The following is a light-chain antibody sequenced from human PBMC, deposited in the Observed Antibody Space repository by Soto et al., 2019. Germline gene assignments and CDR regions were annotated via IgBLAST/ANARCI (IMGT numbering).Light chain of an antibody. Sequence: EIVLTQSPGTLSLSPGERATLSCRASQSVADNYLAWYQQKPGQAPRLLIYAASRRATGIPDTFSSSGSGTDFTLTITRLEPEDFALYYCQQYGHSPRTFGQGTRVEIK. J-gene: IGKJ1*01. CDR3: QQYGHSPRT. CDR1: QSVADNY. CDR2: AAS. V-gene: IGKV3-20*01.